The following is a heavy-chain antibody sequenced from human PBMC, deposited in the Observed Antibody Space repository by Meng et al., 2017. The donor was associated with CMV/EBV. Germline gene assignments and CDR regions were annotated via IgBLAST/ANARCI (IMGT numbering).Heavy chain of an antibody. J-gene: IGHJ6*02. CDR1: GYTFTSYG. D-gene: IGHD3-3*01. Sequence: ASVKVSCKASGYTFTSYGISWVRQAPGQGLEWMGWISAYNGNTNYAQKLQGRVTMTTDTSTSTAYMELRSLGSDDTAVYYCARESRPVEREGPGGFPSGWYYYYGMDVWGQGTTVTVSS. CDR3: ARESRPVEREGPGGFPSGWYYYYGMDV. V-gene: IGHV1-18*01. CDR2: ISAYNGNT.